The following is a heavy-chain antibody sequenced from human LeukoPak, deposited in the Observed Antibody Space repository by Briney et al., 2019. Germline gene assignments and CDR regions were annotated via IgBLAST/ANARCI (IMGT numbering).Heavy chain of an antibody. CDR3: AQGTRGGLLDS. Sequence: PGGSLRLSCAASRFTFSSYAMSWVRQAPGKGLEWVSAISGSGDDTYYADSVKGRFTISRDNSRKTLYLEMNSLRADDTALYYCAQGTRGGLLDSWGQGTLVTVSS. D-gene: IGHD2-2*01. V-gene: IGHV3-23*01. J-gene: IGHJ4*02. CDR2: ISGSGDDT. CDR1: RFTFSSYA.